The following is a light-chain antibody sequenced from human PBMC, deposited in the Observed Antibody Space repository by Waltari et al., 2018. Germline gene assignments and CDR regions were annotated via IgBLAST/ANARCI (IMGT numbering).Light chain of an antibody. Sequence: EVVLTQSPDTLSLSPGERATLSCRASQSLTKRYLAWYQQKPGRAPRLLIYGASSRAAGIPDRFSGSGSWTDFTLTISRLEPEDFAVYYCQQYGSSVLYTFGQGTKLEIK. V-gene: IGKV3-20*01. CDR3: QQYGSSVLYT. CDR2: GAS. CDR1: QSLTKRY. J-gene: IGKJ2*01.